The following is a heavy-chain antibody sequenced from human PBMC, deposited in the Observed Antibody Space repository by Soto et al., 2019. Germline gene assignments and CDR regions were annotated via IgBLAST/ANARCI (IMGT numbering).Heavy chain of an antibody. CDR2: IDWDDNT. J-gene: IGHJ5*02. CDR3: ARIPCGNYYTENFFDP. V-gene: IGHV2-70*01. CDR1: GFSLTTNGMC. D-gene: IGHD3-22*01. Sequence: SGPTLVNPTQTLTLTCTFSGFSLTTNGMCLSWIRQPPGKALEWLALIDWDDNTYYSTSLNNRLTLSKDTSKNQVVLLVRHMGPVDTATYYCARIPCGNYYTENFFDPWGQGIPVTVSS.